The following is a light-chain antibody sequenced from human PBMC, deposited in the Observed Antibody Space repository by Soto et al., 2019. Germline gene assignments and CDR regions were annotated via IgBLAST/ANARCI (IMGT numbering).Light chain of an antibody. V-gene: IGKV1-13*02. J-gene: IGKJ3*01. CDR1: QGVSNS. Sequence: AIPLTQSPSSLSASVGDSVTITCRASQGVSNSLAWYQQKPGNPPNLLIYDASSLHRGVPSRFSGSGSGTDFTLTISSLQPEDFATYYCQQFNSYPLTFGPGTKVEIK. CDR2: DAS. CDR3: QQFNSYPLT.